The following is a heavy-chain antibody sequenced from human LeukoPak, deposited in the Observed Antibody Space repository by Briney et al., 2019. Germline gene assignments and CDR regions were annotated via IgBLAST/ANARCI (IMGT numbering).Heavy chain of an antibody. V-gene: IGHV3-21*01. D-gene: IGHD2-15*01. CDR2: ISSSSSYI. CDR1: GFTFSSYS. J-gene: IGHJ6*02. Sequence: GGSLRLSCAASGFTFSSYSMNWVRQAPGEGLEWVSSISSSSSYIYYADSVKGRFTISRDNAKNSLYLQMNSLRAEDTAVYYCARALKGSRYYYYGMDVWGQGTTVTVSS. CDR3: ARALKGSRYYYYGMDV.